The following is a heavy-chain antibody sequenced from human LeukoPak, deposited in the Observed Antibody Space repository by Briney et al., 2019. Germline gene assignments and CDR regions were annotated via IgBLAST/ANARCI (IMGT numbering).Heavy chain of an antibody. CDR2: INAGNGNT. CDR1: GYTFTSYG. D-gene: IGHD6-19*01. Sequence: ASVTVSCKASGYTFTSYGISWVRQAPGQRLEWMGWINAGNGNTKYSQKFQGRVTITRDTSASTAYMELSSLRSEDTAVYYCARDIGSGWGNYFDYWGQGTLVTVSS. V-gene: IGHV1-3*01. J-gene: IGHJ4*02. CDR3: ARDIGSGWGNYFDY.